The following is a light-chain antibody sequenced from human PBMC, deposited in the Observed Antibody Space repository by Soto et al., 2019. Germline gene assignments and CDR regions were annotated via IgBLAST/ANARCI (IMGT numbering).Light chain of an antibody. J-gene: IGKJ2*01. CDR1: QSISSSY. CDR2: GAS. Sequence: EIVLTQSPGTLSLSPGDRATLSCRASQSISSSYLAWYQQKPGQAPRLLIYGASSRATGIPDRFSCSGSGTDFTLTISRLGPEDFAVYYCQQYGSRTYTFGKGTKLQIK. CDR3: QQYGSRTYT. V-gene: IGKV3-20*01.